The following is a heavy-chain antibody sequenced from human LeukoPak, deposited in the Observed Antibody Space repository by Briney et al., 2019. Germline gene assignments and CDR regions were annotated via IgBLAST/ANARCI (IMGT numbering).Heavy chain of an antibody. J-gene: IGHJ4*02. CDR2: VSGTGGST. CDR1: GFTFSSYD. CDR3: AKDASSGTYFDY. Sequence: GGSLRLSCAASGFTFSSYDMSWVRQAPGKGLEWVSDVSGTGGSTYYADSVKGRFTISRDNSKNTLYLEMNSLRGEDTAVYYCAKDASSGTYFDYWGQGTPVTVSP. V-gene: IGHV3-23*01. D-gene: IGHD1-26*01.